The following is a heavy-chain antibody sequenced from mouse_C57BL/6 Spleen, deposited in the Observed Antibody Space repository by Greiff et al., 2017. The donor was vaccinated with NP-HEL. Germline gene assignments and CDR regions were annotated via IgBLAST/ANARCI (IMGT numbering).Heavy chain of an antibody. CDR1: GYSITSGYY. V-gene: IGHV3-6*01. CDR3: ARVQLREDAMDY. D-gene: IGHD1-1*01. Sequence: VQLKESGPGLVKPSQSLSLTCSVTGYSITSGYYWNWIRQFPGNKLEWMGYISYDGSNNYNPSLKNRISITRDTSKNQFFLKLNSVTTEDTATYYCARVQLREDAMDYWGQGTSVTVSS. CDR2: ISYDGSN. J-gene: IGHJ4*01.